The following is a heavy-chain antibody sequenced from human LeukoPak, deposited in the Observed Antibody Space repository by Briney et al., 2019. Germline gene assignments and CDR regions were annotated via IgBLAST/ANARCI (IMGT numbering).Heavy chain of an antibody. Sequence: GGSLRLSCAASGFTFSPYSMNWLRQAPGKGLEWVSSITSSSSYIYSADSLKGRFTISRDNAKNSLYLQMNSLRVEDTAVYYCARGDSTAWDFDDWGQGTLVTVSS. D-gene: IGHD2-21*01. CDR2: ITSSSSYI. CDR1: GFTFSPYS. J-gene: IGHJ4*02. V-gene: IGHV3-21*01. CDR3: ARGDSTAWDFDD.